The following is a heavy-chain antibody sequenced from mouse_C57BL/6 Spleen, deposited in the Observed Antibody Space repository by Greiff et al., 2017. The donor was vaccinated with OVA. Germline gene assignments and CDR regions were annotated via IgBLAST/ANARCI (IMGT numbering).Heavy chain of an antibody. V-gene: IGHV5-6*02. CDR2: ISSGGSYT. J-gene: IGHJ1*03. D-gene: IGHD2-3*01. Sequence: EVMLVESGGDLVKPGGSLKLSCAASGFTFSSYGMSWVRQTPDKRLEWVATISSGGSYTYYPDSVKGRFPISRDNAKNTLYLQMSSLKSEDTAMYYCARSVYDGYDFDVWGTGTTVTVSS. CDR3: ARSVYDGYDFDV. CDR1: GFTFSSYG.